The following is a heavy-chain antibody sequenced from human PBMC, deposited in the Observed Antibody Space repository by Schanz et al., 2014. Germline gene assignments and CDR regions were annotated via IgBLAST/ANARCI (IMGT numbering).Heavy chain of an antibody. V-gene: IGHV3-53*01. CDR3: ARDEGRDGYNLAFDV. J-gene: IGHJ3*01. D-gene: IGHD5-12*01. CDR2: VYMSAAST. Sequence: LVESEGGLIQPGGSLRLSCAVSGFTVSSNYMSWVRQAPGKGLEWVSTVYMSAASTRYADSVKGRFIISRDSSKNTLFLQMNSLRPEDTALYFCARDEGRDGYNLAFDVWGQGTLVTVSS. CDR1: GFTVSSNY.